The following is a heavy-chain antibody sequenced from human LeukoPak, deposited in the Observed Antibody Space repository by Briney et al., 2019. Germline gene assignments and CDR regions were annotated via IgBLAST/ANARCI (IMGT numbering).Heavy chain of an antibody. CDR3: ARGLRYFDWLPHDYYYYGMDV. Sequence: ASVKVSCKASGYTFSSYDINWVRQATGQGLEWMGWMNPNSGNTGYAQKFQDRVTMTRNTSISTAYMELSSLRSEDTAVYYCARGLRYFDWLPHDYYYYGMDVWGQGTTVTVSS. CDR1: GYTFSSYD. J-gene: IGHJ6*02. D-gene: IGHD3-9*01. CDR2: MNPNSGNT. V-gene: IGHV1-8*01.